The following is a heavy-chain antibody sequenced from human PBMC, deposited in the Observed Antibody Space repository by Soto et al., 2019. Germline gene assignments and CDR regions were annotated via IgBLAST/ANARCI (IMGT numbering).Heavy chain of an antibody. J-gene: IGHJ5*02. Sequence: PGGSLRLSCAASGFTFSANWMHWVRQAPGKGLVWVSRISTDGSSTRYADSVKGRFTISRDNAKKTLYLQMNSLRAEDTAVYYCARDPLYYRWGQGTLVTVSS. CDR2: ISTDGSST. V-gene: IGHV3-74*01. CDR3: ARDPLYYR. CDR1: GFTFSANW. D-gene: IGHD2-8*01.